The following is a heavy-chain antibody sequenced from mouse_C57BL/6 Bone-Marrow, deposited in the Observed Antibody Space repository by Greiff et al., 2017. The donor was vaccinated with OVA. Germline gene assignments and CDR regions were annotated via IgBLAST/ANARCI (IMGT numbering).Heavy chain of an antibody. CDR2: ISNGGGST. V-gene: IGHV5-12*01. CDR1: GFTFSDYY. Sequence: DVMLVESGGGLVQPGGSLKLSCAASGFTFSDYYMNWVRQTPEKRLEWVAYISNGGGSTYYPDTVKGRFTISIDNATNTPYLQLSRLTSEDTAMYCRARHEASSYYSENRPYTYWGQGTTLTVSA. CDR3: ARHEASSYYSENRPYTY. D-gene: IGHD2-12*01. J-gene: IGHJ2*01.